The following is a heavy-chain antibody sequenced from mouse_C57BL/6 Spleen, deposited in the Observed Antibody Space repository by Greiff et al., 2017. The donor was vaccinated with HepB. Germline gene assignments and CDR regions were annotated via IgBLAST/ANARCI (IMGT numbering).Heavy chain of an antibody. V-gene: IGHV1-39*01. CDR2: INPNYGTT. J-gene: IGHJ4*01. CDR3: ARKRVTTVVAGDYYAMDY. Sequence: EVQLVESGPELVKPGASVKISCKASGYSFTDYNMNWVKQSNGKSLEWIGVINPNYGTTSYNQKFKGKATLTVDQSSSTAYMQLNSLTSEDSAVYYCARKRVTTVVAGDYYAMDYWGQGTSVTVSS. D-gene: IGHD1-1*01. CDR1: GYSFTDYN.